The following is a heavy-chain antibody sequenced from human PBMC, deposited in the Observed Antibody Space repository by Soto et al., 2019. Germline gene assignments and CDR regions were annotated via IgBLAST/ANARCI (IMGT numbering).Heavy chain of an antibody. Sequence: SAEVSVRASGYTFSGYYMHWVRQAPGQGLEWMGWINPNSGGTNYAQKFQGRVTMTRDTSISTAYMELSRLRSDDTAVYYCARGIVGATGGYWGQGTLVTVSS. CDR3: ARGIVGATGGY. V-gene: IGHV1-2*02. D-gene: IGHD1-26*01. J-gene: IGHJ4*02. CDR1: GYTFSGYY. CDR2: INPNSGGT.